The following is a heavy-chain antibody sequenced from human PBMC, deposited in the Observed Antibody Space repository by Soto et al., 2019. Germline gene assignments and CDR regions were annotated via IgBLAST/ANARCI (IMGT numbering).Heavy chain of an antibody. J-gene: IGHJ4*02. CDR1: GLTSSTYA. CDR3: AKRLTTVTSVFDY. Sequence: EVQLLQSGGDLVQPGGSLRLSCAASGLTSSTYAMSWVRQAPGKGLEWVSGISGSGGSTYYADSVNGRFTISRDNSKNMLYLQMNSLRAEDTAVYYCAKRLTTVTSVFDYWGQGTLVTVSS. CDR2: ISGSGGST. V-gene: IGHV3-23*01. D-gene: IGHD4-17*01.